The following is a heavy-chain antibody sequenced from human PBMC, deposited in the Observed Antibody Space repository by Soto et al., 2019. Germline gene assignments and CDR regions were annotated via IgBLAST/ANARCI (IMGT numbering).Heavy chain of an antibody. CDR2: ITTSGGSR. CDR1: GFSFGSYI. D-gene: IGHD2-2*01. V-gene: IGHV3-21*01. Sequence: EVQLVQSGGGLVKPGESLRLSFAASGFSFGSYIMNWVRQAPGKGLEWVSSITTSGGSRYYADSVRGRFTISRDNAKNSLYLEMNSMRADDTAVYYCARSTTSGDVWGQGTTVTVSS. CDR3: ARSTTSGDV. J-gene: IGHJ6*02.